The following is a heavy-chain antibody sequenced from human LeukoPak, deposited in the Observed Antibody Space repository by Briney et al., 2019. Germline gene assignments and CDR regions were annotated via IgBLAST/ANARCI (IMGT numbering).Heavy chain of an antibody. J-gene: IGHJ4*02. D-gene: IGHD6-13*01. CDR1: GYSFTSYW. Sequence: KPGESLKISCKGSGYSFTSYWIGWVRQMPGKGLEWMGIIYPGDSDTRYSPSFQGQVTISADKSISTAYLQWSSLKASDTAMYYCARPPVVAAAGRWVDYWGQGTLVTVSS. CDR2: IYPGDSDT. V-gene: IGHV5-51*01. CDR3: ARPPVVAAAGRWVDY.